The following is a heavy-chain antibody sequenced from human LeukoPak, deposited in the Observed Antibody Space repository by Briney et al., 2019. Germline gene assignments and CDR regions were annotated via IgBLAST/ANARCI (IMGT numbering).Heavy chain of an antibody. CDR3: ARAAGTFYDY. V-gene: IGHV4-39*07. CDR1: GGSISSSSYY. D-gene: IGHD6-13*01. J-gene: IGHJ4*02. CDR2: IYYSGST. Sequence: PSETLSLTCTVSGGSISSSSYYWGWIRQPPGKGLEWIGSIYYSGSTYYNPSLKSRVTISVDTSKNQFSLKLSSVTAADTAVYYCARAAGTFYDYWGQGTLVTVSS.